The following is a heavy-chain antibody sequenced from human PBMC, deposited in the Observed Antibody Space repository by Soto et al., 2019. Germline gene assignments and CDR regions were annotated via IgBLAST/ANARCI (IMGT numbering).Heavy chain of an antibody. CDR3: ASLGYYYGSGSYYNAVWDWFDP. Sequence: SETLSLTCTVSGGSVSSGSYYWSWIRQPPGKGLEWIGYIYYSGSTNYNPSLKSRVTISVDTSKNQFSLKLSSVTAADTAVYYCASLGYYYGSGSYYNAVWDWFDPWGQGTLVTVSS. CDR2: IYYSGST. J-gene: IGHJ5*02. D-gene: IGHD3-10*01. CDR1: GGSVSSGSYY. V-gene: IGHV4-61*01.